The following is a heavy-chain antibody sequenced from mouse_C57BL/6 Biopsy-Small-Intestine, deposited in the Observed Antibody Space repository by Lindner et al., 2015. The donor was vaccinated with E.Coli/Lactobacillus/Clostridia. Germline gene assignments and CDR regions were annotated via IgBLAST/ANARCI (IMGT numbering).Heavy chain of an antibody. Sequence: VQLQESGAELARPGASVKLSCKASGYTLTSYGISWVKQRTGQGLEWIGEIYPRSGNTYYNEKFKGKATLTADKSSSTAYMELRSLTSEDSAVYFCARLGSNYFDYWGQGTTLTVSS. D-gene: IGHD5-1*01. V-gene: IGHV1-81*01. CDR3: ARLGSNYFDY. CDR1: GYTLTSYG. J-gene: IGHJ2*01. CDR2: IYPRSGNT.